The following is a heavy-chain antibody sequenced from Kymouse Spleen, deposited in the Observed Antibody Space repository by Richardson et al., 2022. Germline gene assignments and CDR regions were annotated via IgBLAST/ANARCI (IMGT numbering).Heavy chain of an antibody. CDR3: ARRGGSGSYYYYYYGMDV. Sequence: EVQLVESGGGLVQPGGSLRLSCAASGFTFSSYWMSWVRQAPGKGLEWVANIKQDGSEKYYVDSVKGRFTISRDNAKNSLYLQMNSLRAEDTAVYYCARRGGSGSYYYYYYGMDVWGQGTTVTVSS. D-gene: IGHD3-10*01. CDR1: GFTFSSYW. CDR2: IKQDGSEK. J-gene: IGHJ6*02. V-gene: IGHV3-7*01.